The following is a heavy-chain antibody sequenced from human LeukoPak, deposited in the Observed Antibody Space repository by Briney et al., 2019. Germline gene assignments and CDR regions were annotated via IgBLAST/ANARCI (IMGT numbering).Heavy chain of an antibody. CDR2: ISGSGGST. CDR3: AKDGGYGIAVAGTFDY. V-gene: IGHV3-23*01. D-gene: IGHD6-19*01. CDR1: GFTFSSYA. J-gene: IGHJ4*02. Sequence: GGSLRLSCAASGFTFSSYAMSWVRQAPGKGLEWVSAISGSGGSTYYADSVKGRFTISRDNSKNTLYLQMNSLRAEDTAVYYCAKDGGYGIAVAGTFDYWGQGTLVTVSS.